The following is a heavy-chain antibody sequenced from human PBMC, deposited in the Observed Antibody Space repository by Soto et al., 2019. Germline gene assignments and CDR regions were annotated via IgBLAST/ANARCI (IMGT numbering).Heavy chain of an antibody. CDR3: SGDVASNFDS. D-gene: IGHD2-15*01. CDR2: ISSSGSYI. J-gene: IGHJ4*02. Sequence: PGGSLRLSCAASGFTFSSYTMNWVRQAPGKGLEWVSSISSSGSYIYYADSVKGRFTISRDNAKNSLYLQMNSLRAEDTAVYYCSGDVASNFDSWGQGTLVTVSS. V-gene: IGHV3-21*01. CDR1: GFTFSSYT.